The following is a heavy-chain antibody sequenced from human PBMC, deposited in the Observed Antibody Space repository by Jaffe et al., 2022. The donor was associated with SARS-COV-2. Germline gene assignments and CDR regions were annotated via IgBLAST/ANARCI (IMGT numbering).Heavy chain of an antibody. J-gene: IGHJ3*02. V-gene: IGHV2-5*01. D-gene: IGHD3-22*01. Sequence: QITLKESGPTLVKPTQTLTLTCTFSGFSLSTSGVGVGWIRQPPGKALEWLALIYWNDDKRYSPSLKSRLTITKDTSKNQVVLTMTNMDPVDTATYYCAHRRGNNYYDSSGYLWGDAFDIWGQGTMVTVSS. CDR3: AHRRGNNYYDSSGYLWGDAFDI. CDR1: GFSLSTSGVG. CDR2: IYWNDDK.